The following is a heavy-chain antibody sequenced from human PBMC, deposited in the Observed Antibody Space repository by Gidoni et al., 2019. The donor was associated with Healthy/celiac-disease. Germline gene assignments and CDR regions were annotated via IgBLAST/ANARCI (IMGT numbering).Heavy chain of an antibody. CDR3: ARDYPYPNWFDP. D-gene: IGHD2-2*01. CDR1: GFTFSSYW. V-gene: IGHV3-7*01. J-gene: IGHJ5*02. CDR2: IKQDGSEK. Sequence: EVQLVESGGGLVQPGGSLRLSCAASGFTFSSYWMSWVRQAPGKGLEWVANIKQDGSEKYYVDAVKGRFTITRDNAKNLLYLQMNSLRAEDTAVYYCARDYPYPNWFDPWGQGTLVTVSS.